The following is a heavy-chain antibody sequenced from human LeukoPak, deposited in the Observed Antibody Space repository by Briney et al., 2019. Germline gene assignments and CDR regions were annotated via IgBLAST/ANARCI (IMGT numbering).Heavy chain of an antibody. CDR3: ARGLGTLPPGGY. CDR1: GGSFSGYH. J-gene: IGHJ4*02. D-gene: IGHD4-23*01. Sequence: PSETLSLTCAVYGGSFSGYHWSWIRQPPGKGLEWIGEINHSGSTNYNPSLKSRVTISVDTSKNQFSLKLSSVIAADTAVYYCARGLGTLPPGGYWGQGTLATVSS. CDR2: INHSGST. V-gene: IGHV4-34*01.